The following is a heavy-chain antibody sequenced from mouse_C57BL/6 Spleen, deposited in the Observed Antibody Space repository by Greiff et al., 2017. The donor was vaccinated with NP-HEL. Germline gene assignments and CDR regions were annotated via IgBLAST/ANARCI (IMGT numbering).Heavy chain of an antibody. J-gene: IGHJ3*01. CDR2: IRNKANNHAT. Sequence: EVQVVESGGGLVQPGGSMKLSCAASGFTFSDAWMDWVRQSPEKGLEWVAEIRNKANNHATYYAESVKGRFTISRDDSKSSVYLQMNSLRAEDTGIYYCTREGNPWFAYWGQGTLVTVSA. V-gene: IGHV6-6*01. CDR3: TREGNPWFAY. D-gene: IGHD2-1*01. CDR1: GFTFSDAW.